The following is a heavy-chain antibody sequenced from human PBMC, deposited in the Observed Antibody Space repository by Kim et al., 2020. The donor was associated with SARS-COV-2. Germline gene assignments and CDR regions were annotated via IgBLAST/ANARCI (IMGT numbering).Heavy chain of an antibody. CDR3: AAEAPHKWNYNFDY. CDR2: ILVGNGNK. D-gene: IGHD1-7*01. Sequence: SVKVSCKASGLTFGSSSVQWVRQARGQHLEWIGWILVGNGNKNYAQRLQDRITITRDMSTSTVYLELNSLTSEDTAVYYCAAEAPHKWNYNFDYWGQGTLVTVSS. J-gene: IGHJ4*02. CDR1: GLTFGSSS. V-gene: IGHV1-58*01.